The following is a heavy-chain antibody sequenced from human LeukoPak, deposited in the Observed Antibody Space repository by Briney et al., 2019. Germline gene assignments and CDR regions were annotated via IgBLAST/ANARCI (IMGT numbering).Heavy chain of an antibody. D-gene: IGHD5-12*01. Sequence: GGTLRLSCAASGFTFSSYAMHWVRQAPGKGLEWVAVISYDGSNKYYADSVKGRFTISRDNSKNTLYLQMNSLRAEDTAVYYCASGYRGPYYYYGMDVWGQGTTVTVSS. CDR1: GFTFSSYA. J-gene: IGHJ6*02. CDR2: ISYDGSNK. V-gene: IGHV3-30-3*01. CDR3: ASGYRGPYYYYGMDV.